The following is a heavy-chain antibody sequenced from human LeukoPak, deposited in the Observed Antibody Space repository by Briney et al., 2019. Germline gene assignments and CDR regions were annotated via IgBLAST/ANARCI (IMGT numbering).Heavy chain of an antibody. J-gene: IGHJ4*02. CDR1: GYTFNTYG. Sequence: GASVKVSCTASGYTFNTYGITWVRQAPGQGLEWMGWMNSNSGNTGYAQKFQGRLTITRITSISTAYMELSSLRSEDTAVYYCARGASRSFDYWGQGTLVTVSS. CDR3: ARGASRSFDY. D-gene: IGHD2-15*01. V-gene: IGHV1-8*03. CDR2: MNSNSGNT.